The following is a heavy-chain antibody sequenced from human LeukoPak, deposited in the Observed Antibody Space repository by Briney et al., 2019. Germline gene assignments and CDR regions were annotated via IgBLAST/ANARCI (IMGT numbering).Heavy chain of an antibody. CDR2: IYYSGST. D-gene: IGHD3-16*01. CDR3: ARVGSIGGSYYFDY. J-gene: IGHJ4*02. CDR1: GGSISSSSYY. V-gene: IGHV4-61*05. Sequence: SETLSLTCTVSGGSISSSSYYWGWIRQPPGKGLEWIGYIYYSGSTNYNPSLKSRVTISVDTSKNHFSLKLSSVTAADTAVYYCARVGSIGGSYYFDYWGQGTLVTVSS.